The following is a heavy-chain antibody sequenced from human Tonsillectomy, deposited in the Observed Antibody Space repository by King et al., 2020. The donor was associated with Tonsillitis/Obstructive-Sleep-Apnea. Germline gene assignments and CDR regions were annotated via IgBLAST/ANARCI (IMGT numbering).Heavy chain of an antibody. V-gene: IGHV3-30*04. CDR1: GFTFSIYA. CDR3: ARDLVRVDGY. J-gene: IGHJ4*02. Sequence: VQLVESGGGVVQPGRSLRLSCAASGFTFSIYAMNWVRQAPGKGLEWVAVIYFDGSNKYYADSVKGRFSISRDNSKNTLYLQMNSLRAEDTAVYYCARDLVRVDGYWGQGTLVTVSS. D-gene: IGHD1-26*01. CDR2: IYFDGSNK.